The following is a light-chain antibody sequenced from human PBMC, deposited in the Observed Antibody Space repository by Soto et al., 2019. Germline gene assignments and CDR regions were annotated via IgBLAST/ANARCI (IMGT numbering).Light chain of an antibody. CDR3: QKYSSVPV. J-gene: IGKJ3*01. CDR2: AAS. Sequence: DIQMTQSPTSLSASVGDRVTITCRASQGIRNFVAWYQQKPGQAPKLLIYAASTLQSGVPSRFNGSGSRTDFTRTINSLQPEDVATYSCQKYSSVPVFGPGTKVELK. V-gene: IGKV1-27*01. CDR1: QGIRNF.